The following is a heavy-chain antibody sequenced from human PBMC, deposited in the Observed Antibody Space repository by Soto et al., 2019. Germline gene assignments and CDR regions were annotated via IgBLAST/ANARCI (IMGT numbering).Heavy chain of an antibody. Sequence: QVQLQESGPGLVIPSQTLTLTCAVSGASIDNNGYSWTWIRQHPGKGLEWIGTNNNRGDTYYNPSLRSRLTISLATSQNHFSLSLTAVTAADTATYSCARGGSGWKALNWFDPWGQGIMVTVSS. CDR2: NNNRGDT. D-gene: IGHD6-19*01. CDR1: GASIDNNGYS. J-gene: IGHJ5*02. V-gene: IGHV4-31*11. CDR3: ARGGSGWKALNWFDP.